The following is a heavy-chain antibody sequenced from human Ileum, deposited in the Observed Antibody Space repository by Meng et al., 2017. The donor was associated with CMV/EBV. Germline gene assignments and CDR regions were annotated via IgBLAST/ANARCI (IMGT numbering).Heavy chain of an antibody. CDR2: IYTGGLT. D-gene: IGHD1-26*01. CDR3: ARGGSYYGYFDY. V-gene: IGHV3-66*02. J-gene: IGHJ4*02. Sequence: SCAVSGLSVSDDYMNWVRQAPGKGLEWVSVIYTGGLTDYADSVKGRFTISRDNSKNMLYLQMNSLRPEDMAVYYCARGGSYYGYFDYWGQGTLVTVSS. CDR1: GLSVSDDY.